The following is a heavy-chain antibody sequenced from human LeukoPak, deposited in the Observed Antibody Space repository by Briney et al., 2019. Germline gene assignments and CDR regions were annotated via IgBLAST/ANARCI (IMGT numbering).Heavy chain of an antibody. V-gene: IGHV3-23*01. CDR3: AKDAHHSYSSSSDFDY. D-gene: IGHD6-6*01. Sequence: GGSLRLSCAASGFTFSSYAMSWVRQAPGKGLEWVSAISGSGGSTYYADSVKGRFTISRDNSKNTLYLQMNSLRAEDTAVYYCAKDAHHSYSSSSDFDYWGQGTLVTVSS. CDR2: ISGSGGST. CDR1: GFTFSSYA. J-gene: IGHJ4*02.